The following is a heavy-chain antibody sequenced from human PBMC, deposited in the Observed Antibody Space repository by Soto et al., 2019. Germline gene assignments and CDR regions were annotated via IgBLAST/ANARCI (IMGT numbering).Heavy chain of an antibody. J-gene: IGHJ6*02. Sequence: SVKVSCKASGGTFSSYAISWVRQAPGQGFEWMGGIIPIFGTANYAQKFQGRVTITADESTSTAYLELSSLRSEDTAVYYCARGRGYYDFWSGSTPGPHYYGMDVWGQGTTVTVSS. CDR3: ARGRGYYDFWSGSTPGPHYYGMDV. CDR2: IIPIFGTA. CDR1: GGTFSSYA. D-gene: IGHD3-3*01. V-gene: IGHV1-69*13.